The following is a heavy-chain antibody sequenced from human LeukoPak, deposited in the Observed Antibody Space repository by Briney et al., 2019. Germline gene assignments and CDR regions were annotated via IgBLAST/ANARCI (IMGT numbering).Heavy chain of an antibody. CDR2: INPNSGGT. Sequence: ASVKVSCKASGYTFTGYYMHWVRQAPGQGLEWMGWINPNSGGTNYAQKFQGRVTMTRGTSISTAYMELSRLRSDDTAVYYCARDPGGYYDSSGYYYDYWGQGTLVTVSS. D-gene: IGHD3-22*01. CDR1: GYTFTGYY. CDR3: ARDPGGYYDSSGYYYDY. J-gene: IGHJ4*02. V-gene: IGHV1-2*02.